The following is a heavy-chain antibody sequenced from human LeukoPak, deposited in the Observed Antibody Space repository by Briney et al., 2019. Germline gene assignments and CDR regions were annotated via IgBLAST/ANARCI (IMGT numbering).Heavy chain of an antibody. Sequence: VASVKVSCKASGGTFSSYAVSWVRQAPGQGLEWMGGIIPIFGTANYAQKFQGRVTTTTDESTSTAYMELSSLRSEDTAVYYCTRDEATGSIVGAFDAFDIWGQGTMVTVSS. J-gene: IGHJ3*02. CDR1: GGTFSSYA. CDR2: IIPIFGTA. D-gene: IGHD1-26*01. CDR3: TRDEATGSIVGAFDAFDI. V-gene: IGHV1-69*05.